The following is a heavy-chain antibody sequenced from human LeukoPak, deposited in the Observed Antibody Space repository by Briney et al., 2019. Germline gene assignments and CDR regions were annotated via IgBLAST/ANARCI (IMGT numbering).Heavy chain of an antibody. CDR1: GFTFSSYN. J-gene: IGHJ4*02. D-gene: IGHD5-18*01. CDR2: ISSSSSYI. Sequence: GGSLRLSCAASGFTFSSYNMNWVRQAPGRGLQWVSSISSSSSYIYYADSVKGRFTISRDNAKNSLYLQMNSLRAEDTAVYYCARVFYRGYSYGTFDYWGQGTLVTVSS. V-gene: IGHV3-21*01. CDR3: ARVFYRGYSYGTFDY.